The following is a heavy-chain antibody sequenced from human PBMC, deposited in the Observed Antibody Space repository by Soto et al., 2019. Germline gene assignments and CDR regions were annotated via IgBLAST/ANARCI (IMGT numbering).Heavy chain of an antibody. Sequence: QVQLVQSGAEVKKPGASVKVSCKASGYTFTGYYMHWVRQAPGQGLEWMGWLNPNSGGTNYAQKFQGWVTMTRDTPIRTAYMDLSRLRSDDTAVYYGAREIRAGMVRGALDASDIWGQGTMVTVSS. J-gene: IGHJ3*02. CDR3: AREIRAGMVRGALDASDI. CDR1: GYTFTGYY. V-gene: IGHV1-2*04. D-gene: IGHD3-10*01. CDR2: LNPNSGGT.